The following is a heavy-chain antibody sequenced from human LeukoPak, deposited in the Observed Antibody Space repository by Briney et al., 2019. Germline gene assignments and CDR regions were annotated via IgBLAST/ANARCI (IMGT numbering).Heavy chain of an antibody. Sequence: ASVKVSCKASGYTFTSYAIHWVRQAPGQRLEWMGLINAANGNTRYSQTFQDRATITRDTSASTAYMELSSLRSEDTAVYYCARAYDSGCNYWGQGTLVTVSS. CDR2: INAANGNT. CDR3: ARAYDSGCNY. J-gene: IGHJ4*02. CDR1: GYTFTSYA. D-gene: IGHD6-19*01. V-gene: IGHV1-3*01.